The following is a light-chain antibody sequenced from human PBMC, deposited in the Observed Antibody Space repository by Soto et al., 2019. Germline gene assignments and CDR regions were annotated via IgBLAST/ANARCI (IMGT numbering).Light chain of an antibody. V-gene: IGKV1-5*01. CDR2: DAS. CDR3: QQYNSSLYT. Sequence: DIQMTQSPSTLSASVGDRVTITCRASQSISSWLAWYQQKPGKAPKLLIYDASSLESWVPSRFSGSGSGTEFTLTISSLQPDDFATYYCQQYNSSLYTFGQETQLEIK. CDR1: QSISSW. J-gene: IGKJ2*01.